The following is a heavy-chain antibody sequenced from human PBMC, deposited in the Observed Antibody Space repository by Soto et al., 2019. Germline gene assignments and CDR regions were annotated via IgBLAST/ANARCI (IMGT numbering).Heavy chain of an antibody. CDR2: ISASNGKT. CDR1: GYTFSSYG. CDR3: ARAPHLTTYYYYGMDV. Sequence: QAQLVQSGAEVRKPGASVKVSCKASGYTFSSYGISWVRQAPGQGLEGMAWISASNGKTRYAQNFQGRVTVTTEKSTSTAYMEVRSQRSDDTAGYYCARAPHLTTYYYYGMDVWGQGTTVTVSS. J-gene: IGHJ6*02. V-gene: IGHV1-18*01.